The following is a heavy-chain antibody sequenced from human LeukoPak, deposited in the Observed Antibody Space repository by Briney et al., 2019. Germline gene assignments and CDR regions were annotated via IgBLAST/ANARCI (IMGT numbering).Heavy chain of an antibody. Sequence: SETLSLTCTVSGGSISSSSYYWGWIRQPPGKGLEWIGSIYYSGSIYYNPSLKSRVTISVDTSKNQFSLKLSSVIAADTAVYYCGRHGGYDSSGYWFDPWGQGTQVTVSS. D-gene: IGHD3-22*01. CDR2: IYYSGSI. CDR3: GRHGGYDSSGYWFDP. V-gene: IGHV4-39*01. CDR1: GGSISSSSYY. J-gene: IGHJ5*02.